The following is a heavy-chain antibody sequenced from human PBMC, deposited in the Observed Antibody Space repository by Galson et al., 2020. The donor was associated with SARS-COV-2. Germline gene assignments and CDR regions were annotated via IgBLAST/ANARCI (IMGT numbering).Heavy chain of an antibody. J-gene: IGHJ4*02. D-gene: IGHD3-22*01. CDR2: ISSSSSYI. Sequence: KIGESLKISCAASGFTFSSYSMNWVRQAPGKGLEWVSSISSSSSYIYYADSVKGRFTISRDNAKNSLYLQMNSLRAEDTAVYYCARDYYDSSGYYIGFRGYCGQGSLVTVSS. CDR1: GFTFSSYS. V-gene: IGHV3-21*01. CDR3: ARDYYDSSGYYIGFRGY.